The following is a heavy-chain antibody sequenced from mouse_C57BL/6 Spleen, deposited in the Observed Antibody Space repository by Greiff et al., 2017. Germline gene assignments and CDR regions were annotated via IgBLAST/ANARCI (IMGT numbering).Heavy chain of an antibody. V-gene: IGHV5-9-1*02. CDR3: TRDRDGYYRFAY. CDR2: ISSGGDSV. Sequence: VMLVESGEGLVKPGGSLKISCAASGFTFSSYAMSWVRQTPEKRLEWVAYISSGGDSVYYADTVKGRFPISSDNARNTLYLQMSSLKSDDTAMNYWTRDRDGYYRFAYWGQGTLVTVSA. CDR1: GFTFSSYA. J-gene: IGHJ3*01. D-gene: IGHD2-3*01.